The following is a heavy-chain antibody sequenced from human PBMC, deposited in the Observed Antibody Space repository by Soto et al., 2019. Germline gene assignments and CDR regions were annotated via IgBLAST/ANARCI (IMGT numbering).Heavy chain of an antibody. CDR2: GSASGGGT. CDR1: GFTFSSYA. Sequence: EVQLLESGGGLVQPGGSLRLSCAASGFTFSSYAMNWVRQAPGKGLEWVAGGSASGGGTSYADSVKGRFTISRDNSKDPLYLQMNSLRAEDTAVYYCAKSSSRAHYYAMDVWGQGTTVTVFS. CDR3: AKSSSRAHYYAMDV. V-gene: IGHV3-23*01. D-gene: IGHD2-2*01. J-gene: IGHJ6*02.